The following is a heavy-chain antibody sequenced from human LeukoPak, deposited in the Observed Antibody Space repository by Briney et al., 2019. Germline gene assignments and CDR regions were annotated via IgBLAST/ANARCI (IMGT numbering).Heavy chain of an antibody. CDR1: GFTFSGYA. CDR3: AKDAALWFGELFLFDY. V-gene: IGHV3-23*01. CDR2: ISGSGGST. Sequence: GGSLRLSCAASGFTFSGYAMSWVRQAPGKGLEWVSAISGSGGSTYYADSVKGRFTISRDNSKNTLYLQMNSLRAEDTAVYYCAKDAALWFGELFLFDYWGQGTLVTVSS. J-gene: IGHJ4*02. D-gene: IGHD3-10*01.